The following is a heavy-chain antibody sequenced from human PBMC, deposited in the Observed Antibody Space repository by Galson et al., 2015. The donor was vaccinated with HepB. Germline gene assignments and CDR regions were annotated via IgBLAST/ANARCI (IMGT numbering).Heavy chain of an antibody. J-gene: IGHJ6*02. D-gene: IGHD2-2*01. V-gene: IGHV1-18*04. Sequence: SVKVSCKASGYTFTSYGISWVRQAPGQGLEWMGWISAYNGNTNYAQKLQGRVTMTTDTSTSTAYMELRSLRSDDTAVYYCARWCSSTSCHYGLLHYGMDVWGQGTTVTVSS. CDR3: ARWCSSTSCHYGLLHYGMDV. CDR2: ISAYNGNT. CDR1: GYTFTSYG.